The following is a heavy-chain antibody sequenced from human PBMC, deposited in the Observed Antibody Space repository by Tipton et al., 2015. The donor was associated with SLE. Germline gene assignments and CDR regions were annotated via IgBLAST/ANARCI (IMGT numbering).Heavy chain of an antibody. CDR1: GFTFSSYA. Sequence: SLRLSCAASGFTFSSYAMNWVRQAPGKGLEWVSSISSSSSYIYYADSVKGRFTISRDNAKNSLYLQMNSLRAEDTAVYYCARSSDWQQLFDYWGQGTLVTVSS. J-gene: IGHJ4*02. D-gene: IGHD6-13*01. V-gene: IGHV3-21*01. CDR2: ISSSSSYI. CDR3: ARSSDWQQLFDY.